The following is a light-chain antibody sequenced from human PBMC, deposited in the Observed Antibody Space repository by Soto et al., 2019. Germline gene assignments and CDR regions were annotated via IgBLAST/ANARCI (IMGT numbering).Light chain of an antibody. J-gene: IGKJ3*01. CDR2: AAS. CDR1: QDIRNF. CDR3: QKYSSVPV. V-gene: IGKV1-27*01. Sequence: DIQMTQSPTSLSASVGDRVTITCRAKQDIRNFVAWYQQKPGKAPKLLIYAASTLQSWVPSRFSGSGSGTDFSLTINSLQPEDVATYSCQKYSSVPVFGPGTKVEIK.